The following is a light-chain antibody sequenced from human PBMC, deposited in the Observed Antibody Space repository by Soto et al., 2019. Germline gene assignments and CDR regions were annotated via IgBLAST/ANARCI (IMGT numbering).Light chain of an antibody. CDR2: YND. V-gene: IGLV1-36*01. CDR1: TSNIGNYA. Sequence: QSVLTQPPSLAEGPGQRVTISCSGSTSNIGNYAAHWYQQVPGKAPKLLIYYNDLLASGVSARFSGSKSGTSASLAISGLQPEDEADYFSAAWDDSLRGVVFGGGTKVTVL. J-gene: IGLJ3*02. CDR3: AAWDDSLRGVV.